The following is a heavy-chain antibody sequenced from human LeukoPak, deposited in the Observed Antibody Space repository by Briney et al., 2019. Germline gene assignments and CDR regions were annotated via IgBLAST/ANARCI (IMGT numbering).Heavy chain of an antibody. J-gene: IGHJ4*02. Sequence: PGGSLRLSCAASGFTFSSHWMSWVRQAPGKGLEWVANIKQDGSEKYYVDSVKGRFTISRDNAKNSLYLQMNSLRAEDTAVYYCAAKRWLQLPDYWGQGTLVTVSS. D-gene: IGHD5-12*01. CDR3: AAKRWLQLPDY. CDR2: IKQDGSEK. CDR1: GFTFSSHW. V-gene: IGHV3-7*01.